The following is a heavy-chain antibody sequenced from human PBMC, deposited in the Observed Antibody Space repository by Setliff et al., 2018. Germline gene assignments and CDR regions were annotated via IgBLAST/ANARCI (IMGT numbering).Heavy chain of an antibody. D-gene: IGHD3-16*01. CDR1: GGSTGVSEYY. Sequence: KPSETLSLTCTFSGGSTGVSEYYWGWVRQSPGKGLEWIGSAYAGGGTYYNPSLQSRITISVDTSQNHFSLSLTSMTAADTAVYHCAAGIKLGIFDSWGQGVLVTVSS. CDR2: AYAGGGT. CDR3: AAGIKLGIFDS. J-gene: IGHJ4*02. V-gene: IGHV4-39*07.